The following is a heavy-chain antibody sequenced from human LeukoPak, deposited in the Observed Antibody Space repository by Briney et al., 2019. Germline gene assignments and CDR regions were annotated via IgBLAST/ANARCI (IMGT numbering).Heavy chain of an antibody. CDR2: IYPAGNT. Sequence: GGSLRLSCAASGLIVSSNDMTWVRQTPGKGLAGVSVIYPAGNTFFADSLKGRFTVSRDDSKNTLYLQMNSLRAEDTAVYYCARAIVEGRVWYYFDYWGQGTLVTVSS. CDR1: GLIVSSND. V-gene: IGHV3-53*01. CDR3: ARAIVEGRVWYYFDY. J-gene: IGHJ4*02. D-gene: IGHD1-26*01.